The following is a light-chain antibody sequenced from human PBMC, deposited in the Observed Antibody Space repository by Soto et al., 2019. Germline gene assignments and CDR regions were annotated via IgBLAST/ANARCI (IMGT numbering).Light chain of an antibody. J-gene: IGKJ1*01. CDR2: LAS. CDR1: QTIDNY. Sequence: IQLTQSPSSLSASVGDTVTISCRASQTIDNYLAWYQQYPGRAPKLLIYLASTLQSGVPSRFSGSGSGTDFQLTISSPQPEDFATYYSQQLDSNPPWTFGQGTRVEIK. V-gene: IGKV1-9*01. CDR3: QQLDSNPPWT.